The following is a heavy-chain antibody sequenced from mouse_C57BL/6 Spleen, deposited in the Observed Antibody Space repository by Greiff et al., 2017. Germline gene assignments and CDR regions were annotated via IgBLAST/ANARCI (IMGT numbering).Heavy chain of an antibody. V-gene: IGHV3-6*01. Sequence: VQLQESGPGLVKPSQSLSLTCSVTGYSITSGYYWNWIRQFPGNKLEWMGYISYDGSNNYNPSLKNRISITRDTSKNQFFLKLNSVTTEDTATYYCARGDSSGYVSYFDYWGQGTTLTVSS. D-gene: IGHD3-2*02. CDR3: ARGDSSGYVSYFDY. CDR1: GYSITSGYY. CDR2: ISYDGSN. J-gene: IGHJ2*01.